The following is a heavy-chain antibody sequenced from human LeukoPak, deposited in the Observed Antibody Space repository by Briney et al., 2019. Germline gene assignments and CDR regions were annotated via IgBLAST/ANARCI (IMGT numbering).Heavy chain of an antibody. CDR1: GFTFSSYA. D-gene: IGHD3-10*01. Sequence: PGGSLRLSCAASGFTFSSYAMHWVRQAPGKGLEWVSATSSSDAGTYYADSVRGRFTISRDNAKNTLYLQMNSLRAEDTAVYYCAKVGEYYGSGSLNWFDSWGQGTLVTVSS. J-gene: IGHJ5*01. V-gene: IGHV3-23*01. CDR2: TSSSDAGT. CDR3: AKVGEYYGSGSLNWFDS.